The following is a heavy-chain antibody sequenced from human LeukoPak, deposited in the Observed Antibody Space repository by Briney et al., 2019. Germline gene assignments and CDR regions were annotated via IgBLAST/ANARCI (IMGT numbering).Heavy chain of an antibody. V-gene: IGHV3-23*01. CDR1: GFTFSSYA. D-gene: IGHD2-15*01. J-gene: IGHJ4*02. CDR2: ISVYGAST. CDR3: AKEYCSGGNCYSFFDS. Sequence: GGSLRLSCEASGFTFSSYALSWVRQAPGKGLEWVSAISVYGASTYYADSVKGRFTISRDNSKNTLYLQMNSLRAEDTAIYYCAKEYCSGGNCYSFFDSWGQGTLVTVS.